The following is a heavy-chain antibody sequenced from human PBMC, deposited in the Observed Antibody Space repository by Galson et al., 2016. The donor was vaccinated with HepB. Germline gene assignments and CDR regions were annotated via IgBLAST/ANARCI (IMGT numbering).Heavy chain of an antibody. D-gene: IGHD3-22*01. CDR3: AITHYYDSSGYSYHY. V-gene: IGHV5-10-1*01. J-gene: IGHJ4*02. CDR2: IDPSDSYGSDSYS. Sequence: VRQMPGKGLEWMGRIDPSDSYGSDSYSSYSPSFQGHVTISADKSISTAYLQWSSLKASDTAMYYCAITHYYDSSGYSYHYWGQGTLVTVSS.